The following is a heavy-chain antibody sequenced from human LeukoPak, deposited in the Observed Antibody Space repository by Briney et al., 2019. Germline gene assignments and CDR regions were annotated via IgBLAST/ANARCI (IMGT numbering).Heavy chain of an antibody. D-gene: IGHD6-19*01. Sequence: PGGSLRLSCAASGFTLSTHWMIWVRQAPGKGLEWVANIQQDGSEKQYVDSVKGRFTISRDNAKNSLYLQMNSLRAEDTAVYYCASGTGWIFDYWGQGTLVTVSS. CDR2: IQQDGSEK. CDR3: ASGTGWIFDY. CDR1: GFTLSTHW. J-gene: IGHJ4*02. V-gene: IGHV3-7*01.